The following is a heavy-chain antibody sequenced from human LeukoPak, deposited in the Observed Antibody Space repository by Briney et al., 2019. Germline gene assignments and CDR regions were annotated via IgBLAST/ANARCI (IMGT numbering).Heavy chain of an antibody. D-gene: IGHD6-13*01. V-gene: IGHV3-7*05. Sequence: TGGSLSLSCEASAFTVRRNYVSWVRQVQGKGLECLANMNPDGRQQYYVDPVTGRFTIPRDNAQNSLYLQMNSLRAEDTAVYYCARDRRPSGTSAYADSWVQGTPVTVSS. CDR2: MNPDGRQQ. J-gene: IGHJ4*02. CDR1: AFTVRRNY. CDR3: ARDRRPSGTSAYADS.